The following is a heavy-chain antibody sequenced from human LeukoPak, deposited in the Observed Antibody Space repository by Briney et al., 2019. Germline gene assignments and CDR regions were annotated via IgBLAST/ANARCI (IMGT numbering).Heavy chain of an antibody. D-gene: IGHD2-2*01. J-gene: IGHJ5*02. V-gene: IGHV3-30*02. CDR1: GFTFSSYG. CDR2: IRYDGSNK. CDR3: AKEPFSYCSSASCSPDA. Sequence: GGSLRLYCAASGFTFSSYGMHWVRQAPGQGLEGVAFIRYDGSNKYYADSVKGRFTISRDNSKNTLYLQMNSLRAEDTAVYYCAKEPFSYCSSASCSPDAWGQGTLVTVPS.